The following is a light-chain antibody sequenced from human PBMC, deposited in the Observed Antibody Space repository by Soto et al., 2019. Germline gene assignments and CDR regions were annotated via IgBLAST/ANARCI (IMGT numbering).Light chain of an antibody. Sequence: QSALTQPRSVSGSPGQSVTISCIGTSSDVGRYNYVSWYQHHPDKAPKLLLYDVIKRPSGVPDRFSGSKSCNSASLTISGLQAEDEDDDYCCSYAGTYSLPYVFGGGTKLTVL. CDR3: CSYAGTYSLPYV. J-gene: IGLJ1*01. V-gene: IGLV2-11*01. CDR1: SSDVGRYNY. CDR2: DVI.